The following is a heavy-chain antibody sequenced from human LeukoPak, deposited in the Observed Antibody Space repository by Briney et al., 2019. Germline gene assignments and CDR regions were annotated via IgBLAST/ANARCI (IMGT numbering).Heavy chain of an antibody. Sequence: GGSLRLSCAASGFTFSSYAMSWVRQAPGKGLEWVSAISGSGGSTYYADSVKGRFTISRDNSKNTLYLQTNSLRAEGTAVYYCAKAQDTFVDTVWGDWGQGTLVTVSS. CDR3: AKAQDTFVDTVWGD. D-gene: IGHD5-18*01. V-gene: IGHV3-23*01. CDR1: GFTFSSYA. CDR2: ISGSGGST. J-gene: IGHJ4*02.